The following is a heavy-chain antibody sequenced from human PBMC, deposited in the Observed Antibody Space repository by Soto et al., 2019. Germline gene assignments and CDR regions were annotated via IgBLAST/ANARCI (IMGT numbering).Heavy chain of an antibody. J-gene: IGHJ5*01. Sequence: SETLSLTCTVSGGSISRADYYWSWIRQPPGKGLELIGYVYYRGSIYYNPSLESRIRISVDTSKNQFSLKLTSVTAADTAMYFCARVTFTPKLFDSWGQGTLVTVS. CDR1: GGSISRADYY. CDR3: ARVTFTPKLFDS. CDR2: VYYRGSI. V-gene: IGHV4-30-4*01.